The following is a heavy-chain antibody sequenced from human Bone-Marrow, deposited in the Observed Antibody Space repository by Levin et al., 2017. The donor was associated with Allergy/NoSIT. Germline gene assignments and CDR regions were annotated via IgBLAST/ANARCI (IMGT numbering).Heavy chain of an antibody. CDR2: ISPKSGGT. J-gene: IGHJ5*02. Sequence: GESLKISCKASGHTLTGFYLHWVRQAPGKGLEWMGRISPKSGGTRSAQRFLDRVTMTRDTSISPVYMELSRLTSDDTAIYYCAGDYGYNWFDPWGQGTLVTVSS. CDR1: GHTLTGFY. V-gene: IGHV1-2*06. D-gene: IGHD4-17*01. CDR3: AGDYGYNWFDP.